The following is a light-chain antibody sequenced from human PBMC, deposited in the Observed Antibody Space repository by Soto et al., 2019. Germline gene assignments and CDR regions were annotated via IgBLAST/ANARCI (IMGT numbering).Light chain of an antibody. V-gene: IGLV2-11*01. CDR2: DVS. CDR1: SSDVGGYNY. CDR3: CSYAV. J-gene: IGLJ1*01. Sequence: QFVLTQPRSVSGSPGQSVTISCTGTSSDVGGYNYVSWYQQHPGKAPKLMIYDVSRRPSGVPDRFSGSKSGNTASLTISGLQAEDEADYYCCSYAVFGTGTKVTVL.